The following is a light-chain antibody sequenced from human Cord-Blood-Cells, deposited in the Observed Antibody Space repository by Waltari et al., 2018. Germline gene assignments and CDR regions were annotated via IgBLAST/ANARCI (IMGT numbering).Light chain of an antibody. J-gene: IGLJ1*01. Sequence: QSALTQPASVPGSPGQSITISCTGTSSDVGGYIYVSWYQQHPGKAPKPIIYDVSNRPYGVSNRFSGSKSGNTASLTISGLQAEDEADYYCSSYTSSSTLVVFGTGTKVTVL. CDR2: DVS. V-gene: IGLV2-14*03. CDR3: SSYTSSSTLVV. CDR1: SSDVGGYIY.